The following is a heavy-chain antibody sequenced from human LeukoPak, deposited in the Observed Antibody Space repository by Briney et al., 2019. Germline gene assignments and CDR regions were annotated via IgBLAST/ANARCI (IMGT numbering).Heavy chain of an antibody. V-gene: IGHV4-34*01. CDR3: ARSGYNSGWAVGY. CDR1: GGSFSGYY. Sequence: SETLSLTCAVYGGSFSGYYWSWIRQPPGKGLEWIGEINHSGSTNYNPSLKSRVTISVDTSKNQFSLKLSSVTAADTAVYYCARSGYNSGWAVGYWGQGTLVTVSS. J-gene: IGHJ4*02. D-gene: IGHD6-19*01. CDR2: INHSGST.